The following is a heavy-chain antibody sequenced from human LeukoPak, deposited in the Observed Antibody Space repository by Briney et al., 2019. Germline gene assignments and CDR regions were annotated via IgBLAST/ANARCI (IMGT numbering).Heavy chain of an antibody. V-gene: IGHV4-4*07. J-gene: IGHJ4*02. D-gene: IGHD6-19*01. CDR1: GGSISSYY. Sequence: SETLSLTCTVSGGSISSYYLSWIRQPAGKGLECIGRIYTSGSTYYNPSLKSRVTMSVDTSKNQFSLKLSSVTAADTAVYYCARDNTGAYSSGWYYFDYWGQGTLVTVSS. CDR3: ARDNTGAYSSGWYYFDY. CDR2: IYTSGST.